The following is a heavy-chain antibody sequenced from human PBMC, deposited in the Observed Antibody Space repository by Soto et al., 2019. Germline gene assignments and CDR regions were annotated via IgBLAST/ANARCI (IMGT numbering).Heavy chain of an antibody. CDR1: SDSMNSGGYY. J-gene: IGHJ6*02. V-gene: IGHV4-31*03. Sequence: SETLSLTCSVSSDSMNSGGYYWSWIRQHPGKGLEWIGYIYSNGDTYYNPSLKSRVTISVDTSKNQFSLNLTSVTAADTAVYYCARRGGSSSGYYYYGMDVWGQGTTVTVS. CDR2: IYSNGDT. D-gene: IGHD6-6*01. CDR3: ARRGGSSSGYYYYGMDV.